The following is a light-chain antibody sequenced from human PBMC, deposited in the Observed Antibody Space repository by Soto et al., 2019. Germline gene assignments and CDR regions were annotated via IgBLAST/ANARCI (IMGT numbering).Light chain of an antibody. V-gene: IGKV1-5*01. CDR2: DVS. J-gene: IGKJ1*01. CDR1: QSISSW. CDR3: QQYNSYSWT. Sequence: DIQMTQSPSPLSASVGDRVTITCRASQSISSWLAWYQQKPGKVPKVLIYDVSSLQSGVPSRFSGSGSGTEFTLTISSLQPEDFATYYCQQYNSYSWTFGQGTKVDIK.